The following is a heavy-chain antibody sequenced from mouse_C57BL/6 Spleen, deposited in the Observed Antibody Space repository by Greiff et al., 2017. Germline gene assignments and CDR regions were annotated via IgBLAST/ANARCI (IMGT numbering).Heavy chain of an antibody. CDR3: ARTYYSNSARFAY. CDR2: IDPSDSYT. V-gene: IGHV1-50*01. J-gene: IGHJ3*01. CDR1: GYTFTSYW. D-gene: IGHD2-5*01. Sequence: QVQLQQPGAELVKPGASVKLSCKASGYTFTSYWMQWVKQRPGQGLEWIGEIDPSDSYTNYNQKFKGKATLTVDTSSSTAYMQLSSLTSEDSAVYYCARTYYSNSARFAYWGQGTLVTVSA.